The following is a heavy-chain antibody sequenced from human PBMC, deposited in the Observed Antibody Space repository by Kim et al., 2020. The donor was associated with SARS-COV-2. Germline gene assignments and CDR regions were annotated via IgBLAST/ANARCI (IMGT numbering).Heavy chain of an antibody. J-gene: IGHJ3*02. Sequence: YAASVKGRFTISRDNSKNNLYLQMNSLRAEDTAVYYCARTGYRSGLGAFDIWGQGTVVIVSS. V-gene: IGHV3-30*03. CDR3: ARTGYRSGLGAFDI. D-gene: IGHD6-19*01.